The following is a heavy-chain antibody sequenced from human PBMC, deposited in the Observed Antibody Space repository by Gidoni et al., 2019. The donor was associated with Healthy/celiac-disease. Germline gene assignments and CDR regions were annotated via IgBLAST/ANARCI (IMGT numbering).Heavy chain of an antibody. V-gene: IGHV3-33*01. Sequence: QVQLVESGGGVVQPGRSLRLSCAASGFTFSSYGRHWVRQAPGKGLEWVAVIWYDGSNKYYADSVKGRFTISRDNSKNTLYLQMNSLRAEDTAVYYCARDQVYSNYHFYYYGMDVWGQGTTVTVSS. CDR1: GFTFSSYG. CDR2: IWYDGSNK. CDR3: ARDQVYSNYHFYYYGMDV. J-gene: IGHJ6*02. D-gene: IGHD4-4*01.